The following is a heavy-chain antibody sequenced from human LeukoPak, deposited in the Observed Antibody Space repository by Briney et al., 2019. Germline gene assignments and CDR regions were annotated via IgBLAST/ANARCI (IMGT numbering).Heavy chain of an antibody. Sequence: ASVKVSCKASGYTFTSYYMHWVRQAPGQGGEWRGWMNPNRGGKNYAQKVRGGGTKTRDTSISTAYMELTRLRSDATAVYYCARAGEVPLSRDGSKGLGYWGQGTLVTVSS. CDR2: MNPNRGGK. V-gene: IGHV1-2*02. D-gene: IGHD5-24*01. J-gene: IGHJ4*02. CDR3: ARAGEVPLSRDGSKGLGY. CDR1: GYTFTSYY.